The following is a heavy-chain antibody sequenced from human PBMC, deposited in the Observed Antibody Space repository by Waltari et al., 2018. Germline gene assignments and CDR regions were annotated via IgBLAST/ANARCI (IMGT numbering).Heavy chain of an antibody. V-gene: IGHV1-2*02. Sequence: QVQLVQSGAEVKKSGASVKVSCKAFGYTLIDYYIHWVRQAPGQGLEWMGWSNPSGGGGRSAQKFRGRVTMTRETSISTAYMELTRLRSDDTAVYYCVRSRGGSGDWYFDFWGRGTLVRVSP. J-gene: IGHJ2*01. D-gene: IGHD3-16*01. CDR1: GYTLIDYY. CDR3: VRSRGGSGDWYFDF. CDR2: SNPSGGGG.